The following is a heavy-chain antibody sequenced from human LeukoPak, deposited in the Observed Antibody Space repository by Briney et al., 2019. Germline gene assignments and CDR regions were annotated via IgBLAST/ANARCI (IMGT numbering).Heavy chain of an antibody. J-gene: IGHJ5*02. CDR2: IYTSGST. CDR3: ARAECRGDCRNWFDP. Sequence: KPSETLSLTCTVSGGSISSYYWSWIRQPAGKGLEWIGRIYTSGSTNYNPSLKSRVTISVDTSKNQFSLKLSSVTAADTAVYYCARAECRGDCRNWFDPWGQGTLVTVSS. V-gene: IGHV4-4*07. D-gene: IGHD2-21*02. CDR1: GGSISSYY.